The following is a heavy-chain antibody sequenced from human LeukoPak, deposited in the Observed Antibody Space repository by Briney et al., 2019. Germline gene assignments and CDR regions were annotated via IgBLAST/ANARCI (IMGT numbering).Heavy chain of an antibody. J-gene: IGHJ6*03. CDR2: ISSSSSYI. CDR1: GFTFSNYA. Sequence: GGSLRLSCAASGFTFSNYAMSWVRQAPGKGLEWVSSISSSSSYIYYADSVKGRFTISRDNAKNSLYLQMNSLRAEDKAVYYCATYCSGGSCDYNYYYYMGVWGKGNTVTVSS. D-gene: IGHD2-15*01. V-gene: IGHV3-21*01. CDR3: ATYCSGGSCDYNYYYYMGV.